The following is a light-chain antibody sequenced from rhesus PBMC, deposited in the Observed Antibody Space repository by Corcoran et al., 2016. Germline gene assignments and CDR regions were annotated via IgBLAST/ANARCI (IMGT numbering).Light chain of an antibody. CDR2: AVS. J-gene: IGLJ1*01. CDR3: SSYAGSNTFI. Sequence: QAALTQPRSVSGSPGQSVTISCTETSSDIGGYNYVSWYQQHPGTAPKLMIYAVSKRPPGVSDRFSGSKSCNTASLTISGLQAEDEADYYCSSYAGSNTFIFGAGTRLTVL. V-gene: IGLV2-32*02. CDR1: SSDIGGYNY.